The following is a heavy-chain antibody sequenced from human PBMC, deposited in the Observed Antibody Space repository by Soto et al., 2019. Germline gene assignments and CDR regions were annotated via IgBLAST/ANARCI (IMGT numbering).Heavy chain of an antibody. CDR3: ARQGYASSGYYYNYYYGMDV. CDR2: IYPGDSDT. Sequence: PGESLKISCKGSGYSFTSYWIGWVRQMPGKGLEWMGIIYPGDSDTRYSPSFQGQVTTSADKSISTAYLQWSSLKASDTAMYYCARQGYASSGYYYNYYYGMDVWGQGTTVTVSS. V-gene: IGHV5-51*01. J-gene: IGHJ6*02. D-gene: IGHD3-22*01. CDR1: GYSFTSYW.